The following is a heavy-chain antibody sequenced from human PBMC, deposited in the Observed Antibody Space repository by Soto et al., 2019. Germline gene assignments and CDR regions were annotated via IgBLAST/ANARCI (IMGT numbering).Heavy chain of an antibody. D-gene: IGHD3-3*01. J-gene: IGHJ6*02. V-gene: IGHV1-18*01. Sequence: ASVKVSCKASGYTFTSYGISWVRQAPGQGLEWMGWISAYNGNTNYAQKLQGRVTMTTDTSTGTAYMELRSLRSDDTAVYYCARDRDWSGYSAYYYYYGMDVWGQGTTVTASS. CDR1: GYTFTSYG. CDR2: ISAYNGNT. CDR3: ARDRDWSGYSAYYYYYGMDV.